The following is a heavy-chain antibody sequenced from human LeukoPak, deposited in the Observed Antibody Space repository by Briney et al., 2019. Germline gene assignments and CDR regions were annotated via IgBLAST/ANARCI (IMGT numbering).Heavy chain of an antibody. Sequence: ASVTVSCKSSGGTFSSYAISWVRQAPGQGLEWMGGIIPIFGTANYAQKFQGRVTITTDESTSTAYMELSSLRSEDTAVYYCARTPIVVVPAASSTTNWFDPWGQGTLVTVSS. CDR3: ARTPIVVVPAASSTTNWFDP. V-gene: IGHV1-69*05. J-gene: IGHJ5*02. CDR2: IIPIFGTA. CDR1: GGTFSSYA. D-gene: IGHD2-2*01.